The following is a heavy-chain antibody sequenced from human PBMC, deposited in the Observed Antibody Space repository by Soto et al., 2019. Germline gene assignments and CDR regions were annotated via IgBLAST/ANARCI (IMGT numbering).Heavy chain of an antibody. CDR1: GFTFSSFG. CDR2: ISGSGDSS. CDR3: AKVGIGMFSHKHHFDH. J-gene: IGHJ4*02. D-gene: IGHD2-2*03. V-gene: IGHV3-23*01. Sequence: GGSLRLSCTAPGFTFSSFGMAWVRQAPGKGLEWVSAISGSGDSSYYADSVKDRFTISRDNPTNTLYLQMNNLRAEDTAVYYCAKVGIGMFSHKHHFDHWGQGTQVTVSS.